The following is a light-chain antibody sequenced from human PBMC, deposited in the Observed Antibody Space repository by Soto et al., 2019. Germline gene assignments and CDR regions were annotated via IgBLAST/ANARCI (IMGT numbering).Light chain of an antibody. V-gene: IGKV3-20*01. CDR1: QSVSSSY. Sequence: EIVLTQSPDTLSLSPGERVTISCRASQSVSSSYLAWYQQIPGQAPRLLIYGASSRATGIPDRFSGSGSGTDFRLAITRLEPEHFAVYYCQQFDDSPFTFGPGTKVDIK. J-gene: IGKJ3*01. CDR2: GAS. CDR3: QQFDDSPFT.